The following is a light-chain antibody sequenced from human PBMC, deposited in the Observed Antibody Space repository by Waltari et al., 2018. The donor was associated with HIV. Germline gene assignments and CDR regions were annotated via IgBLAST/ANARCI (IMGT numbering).Light chain of an antibody. Sequence: DIRLTQYPSLLSASVGDRVSFTCRSSQDISTNLAWFQHKPGKVPNLLIYSASTVHVGVPARFSGSGSGTEFTLTIDGLQPEDFATYYCLQLSNFPFTFGPGTKLAIK. CDR2: SAS. V-gene: IGKV1-9*01. J-gene: IGKJ2*01. CDR3: LQLSNFPFT. CDR1: QDISTN.